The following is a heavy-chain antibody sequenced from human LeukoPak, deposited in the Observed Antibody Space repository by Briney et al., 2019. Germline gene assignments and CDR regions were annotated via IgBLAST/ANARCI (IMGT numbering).Heavy chain of an antibody. J-gene: IGHJ4*02. Sequence: GGSLRLSCAASGFTFSSYGMHWVRQAPGKGLEWVAVISYDGSNKYYADSVKGRFTISRDNSKNTLYLQMNSLRAEDTAVYYCAKDRRLGAVAVSYFDYWGQGTLITVSS. D-gene: IGHD6-19*01. V-gene: IGHV3-30*18. CDR3: AKDRRLGAVAVSYFDY. CDR2: ISYDGSNK. CDR1: GFTFSSYG.